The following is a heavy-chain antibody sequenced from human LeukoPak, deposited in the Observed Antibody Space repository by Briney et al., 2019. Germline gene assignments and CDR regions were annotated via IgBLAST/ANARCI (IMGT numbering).Heavy chain of an antibody. CDR2: TYYRSEWNN. V-gene: IGHV6-1*01. CDR1: GDSVSSNSAA. D-gene: IGHD2-21*01. CDR3: ARAIIVVIDAFDI. Sequence: SQTLSLTCAISGDSVSSNSAAWNWIRQSPSRGLEWLGRTYYRSEWNNDYALSVKSRITINPDTSKNQFSLQLNSVTPEDTAVYYRARAIIVVIDAFDIWGQGTMVTVSS. J-gene: IGHJ3*02.